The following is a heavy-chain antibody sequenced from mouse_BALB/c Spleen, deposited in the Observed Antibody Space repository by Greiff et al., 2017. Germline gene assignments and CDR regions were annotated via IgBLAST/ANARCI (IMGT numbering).Heavy chain of an antibody. CDR2: ISSGGSYT. CDR3: ARVRQGAMDY. V-gene: IGHV5-9-4*01. J-gene: IGHJ4*01. CDR1: GFTFSSYA. Sequence: EVQLVESGGGLVKPGGSLKLSCAASGFTFSSYAMSWVRQSPEKRLEWVAGISSGGSYTYYPDTVTGRFTISRDNAKNTLYLEMSSLRSEDTAMYYCARVRQGAMDYWGQGTSVTVSS. D-gene: IGHD2-12*01.